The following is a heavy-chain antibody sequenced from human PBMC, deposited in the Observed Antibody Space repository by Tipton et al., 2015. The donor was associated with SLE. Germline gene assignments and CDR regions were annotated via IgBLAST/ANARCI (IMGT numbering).Heavy chain of an antibody. V-gene: IGHV4-61*05. CDR3: ASLAGATAPFDY. J-gene: IGHJ4*02. CDR2: IYYSGST. D-gene: IGHD1-26*01. CDR1: GGSISSSSYY. Sequence: TLSLTCTVSGGSISSSSYYWGWIRQPPGKGLEWIGYIYYSGSTNYNPSLKSRVTISVDTSKNQFSLKLSSVTAADTAVYYCASLAGATAPFDYWGQGTLVTVSS.